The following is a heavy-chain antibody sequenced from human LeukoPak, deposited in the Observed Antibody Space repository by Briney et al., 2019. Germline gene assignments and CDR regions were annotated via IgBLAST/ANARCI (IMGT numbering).Heavy chain of an antibody. J-gene: IGHJ5*02. CDR2: ISSSSSYI. CDR3: ARDLNWNYVP. CDR1: GFTFSSYS. Sequence: KPGGSLRHSCAASGFTFSSYSMNWVRQAPGKGLEWVSSISSSSSYIYYADSVKGRFTISRDNAKNSLYLRMNSLRAEDTAVYYCARDLNWNYVPWGQGTLVTVSS. D-gene: IGHD1-7*01. V-gene: IGHV3-21*01.